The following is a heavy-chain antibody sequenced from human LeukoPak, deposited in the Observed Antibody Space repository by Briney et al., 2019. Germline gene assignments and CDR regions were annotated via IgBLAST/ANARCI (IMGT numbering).Heavy chain of an antibody. CDR1: GFIFNDYY. Sequence: AGGSLRLSCAASGFIFNDYYMNWIRQAPGKGLEWVSYISSSGNNVFYADSVKGRFTISRDNAKNSLYLQMNSLRVEDTAVYYCARASANTYGWGSYLVYWGQGTLVTVSS. CDR3: ARASANTYGWGSYLVY. V-gene: IGHV3-11*04. CDR2: ISSSGNNV. J-gene: IGHJ4*02. D-gene: IGHD3-10*01.